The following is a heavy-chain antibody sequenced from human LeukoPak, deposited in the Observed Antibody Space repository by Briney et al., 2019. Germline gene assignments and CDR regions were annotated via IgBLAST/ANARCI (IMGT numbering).Heavy chain of an antibody. CDR2: ISGSAGST. J-gene: IGHJ4*02. V-gene: IGHV3-23*01. D-gene: IGHD3-3*01. CDR3: AKDNFVLRFLEWLPPRNYFDY. CDR1: GFSFSNYA. Sequence: PGGSLRLSCTASGFSFSNYALTWVRQAPGKGLEWVSIISGSAGSTYYADSVKGRFTISRDNSKNTLYLQMNSLRAEDTAVYYCAKDNFVLRFLEWLPPRNYFDYWGQGTLVTVSS.